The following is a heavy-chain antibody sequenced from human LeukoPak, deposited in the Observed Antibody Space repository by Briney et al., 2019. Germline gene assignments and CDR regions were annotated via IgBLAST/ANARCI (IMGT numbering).Heavy chain of an antibody. CDR2: ISASGDST. V-gene: IGHV3-23*01. J-gene: IGHJ5*02. CDR3: ARKATLTGIPGWSDP. CDR1: GFTFSSHA. D-gene: IGHD2-21*02. Sequence: GRSLRLSCAASGFTFSSHAMRWVRQAPGKGLEWVSSISASGDSTYYADSVKGRFTISRDSANNMVYLQMNSLRAEDTAIYYCARKATLTGIPGWSDPWGQGTLVTVSS.